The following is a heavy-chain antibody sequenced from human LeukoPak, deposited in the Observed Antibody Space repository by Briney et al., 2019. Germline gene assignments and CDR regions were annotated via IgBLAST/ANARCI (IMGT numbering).Heavy chain of an antibody. CDR3: ASVLVWFGEVDY. J-gene: IGHJ4*02. D-gene: IGHD3-10*01. CDR1: GFTFSSYA. Sequence: GRSLRLSCAASGFTFSSYAMHWVRQAPGKGLEWVAVISYDGSIKYYADSVKGRFTISRDNSKNTLYLQMNSLRAEDTAVYYCASVLVWFGEVDYWGQGTLVTVSS. CDR2: ISYDGSIK. V-gene: IGHV3-30*04.